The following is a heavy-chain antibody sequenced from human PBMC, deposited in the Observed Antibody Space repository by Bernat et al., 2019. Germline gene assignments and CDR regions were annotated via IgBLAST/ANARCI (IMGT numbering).Heavy chain of an antibody. CDR2: IYYSGST. CDR3: ARKMWGSDYGNFGY. Sequence: QVQLQESGPGLVKPSQTLSLTCTVSGGSISTGGYYWSWIRQHPGKGLEWIGYIYYSGSTYYNPSLKSRITISVDTSKNQFSLKLSSVTAADTAVYYCARKMWGSDYGNFGYWGQGTLVTVSS. D-gene: IGHD4-17*01. V-gene: IGHV4-31*03. J-gene: IGHJ4*02. CDR1: GGSISTGGYY.